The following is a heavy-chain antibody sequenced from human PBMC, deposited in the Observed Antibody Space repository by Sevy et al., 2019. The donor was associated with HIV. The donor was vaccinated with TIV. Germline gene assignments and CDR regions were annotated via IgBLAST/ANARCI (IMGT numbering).Heavy chain of an antibody. CDR3: ARPYGSGSWEAFDV. Sequence: GGSLRLSCAASGFSFSSYTMNWVRQAPGQGLEWVSSISGSSNYIYYADSLKGRFTISRDNAKNSLYLQMHSLSADDTAVYFCARPYGSGSWEAFDVWGQGTVVTVSS. CDR2: ISGSSNYI. V-gene: IGHV3-21*01. J-gene: IGHJ3*01. CDR1: GFSFSSYT. D-gene: IGHD3-10*01.